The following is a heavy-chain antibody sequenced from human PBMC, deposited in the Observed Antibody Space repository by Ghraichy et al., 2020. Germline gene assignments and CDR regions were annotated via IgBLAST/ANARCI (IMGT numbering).Heavy chain of an antibody. V-gene: IGHV1-69*04. CDR2: IIPIFGLA. J-gene: IGHJ4*02. Sequence: SVKVSCKTSGGTFSNYVIAWVRQAPGLGLEWMGRIIPIFGLANYAQKFQGKVTITADKSTNTAYMELSSLRSEDTAVYYCARPYCDTTNCPLDFWGQGTLVTVSS. CDR1: GGTFSNYV. CDR3: ARPYCDTTNCPLDF. D-gene: IGHD2-21*01.